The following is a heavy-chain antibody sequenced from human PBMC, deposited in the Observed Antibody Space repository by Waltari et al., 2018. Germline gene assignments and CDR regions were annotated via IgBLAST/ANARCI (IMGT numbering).Heavy chain of an antibody. Sequence: SSSYYWGWIRQPPGKGLEWIGSIYYSGSTYYNPSLKSRVTISVDTSKNQFSLKLSSVTAADTAVYYCASLWFREPPWLWGQGTLVTVSS. CDR2: IYYSGST. CDR3: ASLWFREPPWL. J-gene: IGHJ4*02. CDR1: SSSYY. D-gene: IGHD3-10*01. V-gene: IGHV4-39*07.